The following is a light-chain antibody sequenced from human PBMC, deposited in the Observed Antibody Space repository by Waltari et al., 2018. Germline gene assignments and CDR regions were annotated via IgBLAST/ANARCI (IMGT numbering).Light chain of an antibody. J-gene: IGKJ2*01. Sequence: EIVLTQSPGTLSLSPGDRATLSCRATQSVSSSFFDWYQQKPGQAPRLLIYSTSKRATGIPDRFSGSWSGTDFTLTISRLEPEDFAVYYCQQYNNSPYTFGQGTKLEIK. CDR3: QQYNNSPYT. CDR1: QSVSSSF. V-gene: IGKV3-20*01. CDR2: STS.